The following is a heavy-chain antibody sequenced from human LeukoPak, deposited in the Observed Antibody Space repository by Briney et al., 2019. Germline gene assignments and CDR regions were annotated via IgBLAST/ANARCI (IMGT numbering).Heavy chain of an antibody. CDR3: AGSSVLRYFARRGPYDY. CDR2: INHSGST. Sequence: SETLSLTCAVYGGSFSGYYWSWIRQPPGKGLEWIGEINHSGSTNYNPSLKSRVTMSVDTSKNQFSLKLSSVTAADTAVYYCAGSSVLRYFARRGPYDYWGQGTLVTVSS. V-gene: IGHV4-34*01. J-gene: IGHJ4*02. D-gene: IGHD3-9*01. CDR1: GGSFSGYY.